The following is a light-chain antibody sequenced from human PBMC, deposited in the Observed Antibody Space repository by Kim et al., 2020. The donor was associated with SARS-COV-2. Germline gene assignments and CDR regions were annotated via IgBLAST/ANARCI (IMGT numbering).Light chain of an antibody. CDR2: DNN. V-gene: IGLV1-51*01. J-gene: IGLJ3*02. Sequence: GRKVTISCSGSSSNIRTNYVSWYQQHPGTVPKVLIYDNNKRPSGIPDRFSASKSGTSGALDITGLQTGDEADYYCGTWDSSLSVWLFGGGTQLTVL. CDR3: GTWDSSLSVWL. CDR1: SSNIRTNY.